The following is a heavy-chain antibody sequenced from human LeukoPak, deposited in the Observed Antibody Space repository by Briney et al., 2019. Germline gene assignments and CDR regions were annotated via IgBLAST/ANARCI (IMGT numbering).Heavy chain of an antibody. CDR2: IYYTGNT. D-gene: IGHD6-13*01. Sequence: PSETLSLTCTVSGGSISTYYWTWLRQPPGKGLEGMGYIYYTGNTNYNPSLKSRVTISVDTSKNQFSLKLSSVTAADTAVYYCASTYSSSWYEASGAFDIWGQGTMVTVSS. V-gene: IGHV4-59*12. CDR1: GGSISTYY. CDR3: ASTYSSSWYEASGAFDI. J-gene: IGHJ3*02.